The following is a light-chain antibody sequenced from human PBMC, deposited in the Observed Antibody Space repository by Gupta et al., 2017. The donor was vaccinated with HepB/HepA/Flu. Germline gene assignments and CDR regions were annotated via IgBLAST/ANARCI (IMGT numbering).Light chain of an antibody. CDR3: MQALQTRT. CDR1: QSLLHSNGYNY. Sequence: DIVMTQSPLSLPVTPGEPASISCRSSQSLLHSNGYNYLDWYLQKPGQSPQLLIYLRSNRASGVPDRFSGSGSGTDFTLKISRVEAEDVGVYYCMQALQTRTFGQGTKLEI. J-gene: IGKJ2*01. V-gene: IGKV2-28*01. CDR2: LRS.